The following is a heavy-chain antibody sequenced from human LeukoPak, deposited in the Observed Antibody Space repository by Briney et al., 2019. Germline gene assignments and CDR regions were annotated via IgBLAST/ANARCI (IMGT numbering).Heavy chain of an antibody. Sequence: SETLSLTCTVSGVSISSSNSYWGWIRQPPGKGLEWIGSIYYSGNTYYNASLKSQVTISVDKSRNQISLRLSSVTAADTAVYYCAGGKWLFLYWGQGTLVTVSS. CDR3: AGGKWLFLY. D-gene: IGHD3-22*01. J-gene: IGHJ4*02. CDR1: GVSISSSNSY. CDR2: IYYSGNT. V-gene: IGHV4-39*01.